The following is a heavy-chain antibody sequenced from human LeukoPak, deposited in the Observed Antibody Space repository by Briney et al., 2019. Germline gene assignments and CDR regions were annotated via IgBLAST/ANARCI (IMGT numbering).Heavy chain of an antibody. CDR2: IYYSGST. D-gene: IGHD3-22*01. Sequence: SETLSLTCTVSGGSISSYYWSWIRQPPGKGLEWIGYIYYSGSTNYNPSLKSRVTMSVDTSKNQFSLKLSSVTAADTAVYYCARDLYDSSGYYYYYYYYMDVWGKGTTVTISS. CDR1: GGSISSYY. V-gene: IGHV4-59*12. J-gene: IGHJ6*03. CDR3: ARDLYDSSGYYYYYYYYMDV.